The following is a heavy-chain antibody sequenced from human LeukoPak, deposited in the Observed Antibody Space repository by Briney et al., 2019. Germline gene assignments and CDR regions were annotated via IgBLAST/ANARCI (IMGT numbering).Heavy chain of an antibody. V-gene: IGHV3-30-3*01. D-gene: IGHD2-21*01. CDR2: ISYDGSNK. CDR1: GFTFSSYA. Sequence: GGSLRLSCAASGFTFSSYAMHWVRQAPGKGLEWVAVISYDGSNKYYADSVKGRFTISRDNSKNTLYLQMNSLRAEDTAVYYCAREEYRGTYYFDYWGQGTLVTVSS. CDR3: AREEYRGTYYFDY. J-gene: IGHJ4*02.